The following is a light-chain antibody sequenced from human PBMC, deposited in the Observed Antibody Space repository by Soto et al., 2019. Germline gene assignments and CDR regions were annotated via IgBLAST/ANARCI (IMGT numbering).Light chain of an antibody. J-gene: IGLJ1*01. Sequence: QSVLTQPRSVSGSPGQSVTISCTGTSTDVGGYNYVSWYQQHPGKVPKLMLYDVSKRPSGVPDRFSGSKSGNTASLTISGLSAEDEADHYCRSYAGRDTIYASGRATKVTVL. V-gene: IGLV2-11*01. CDR2: DVS. CDR1: STDVGGYNY. CDR3: RSYAGRDTIYA.